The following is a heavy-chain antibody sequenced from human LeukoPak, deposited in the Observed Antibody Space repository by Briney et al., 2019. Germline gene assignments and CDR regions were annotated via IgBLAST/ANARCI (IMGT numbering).Heavy chain of an antibody. Sequence: PGGSLRLSCAASGFTFSSYGMHWVRQAPGKGLEWVARITADGTEDYAAPVNARFTASRDDSKTTVYLQMNSLATEDTAVYYCTTAPTRGWLPYFDYWGQGTVVTVSS. CDR2: ITADGTE. V-gene: IGHV3-15*01. CDR1: GFTFSSYG. J-gene: IGHJ4*02. CDR3: TTAPTRGWLPYFDY. D-gene: IGHD5-24*01.